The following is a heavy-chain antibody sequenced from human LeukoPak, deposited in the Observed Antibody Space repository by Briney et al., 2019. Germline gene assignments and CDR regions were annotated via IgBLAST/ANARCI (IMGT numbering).Heavy chain of an antibody. CDR3: ARTHPTLAAADY. J-gene: IGHJ4*02. CDR2: IYHSGST. V-gene: IGHV4-38-2*02. CDR1: GYSISSGYY. D-gene: IGHD6-13*01. Sequence: SETLSLTCTVSGYSISSGYYWGWIRQPPGKGLEWIGSIYHSGSTYYNPSLKSRVTMSVDTSKNQFSLKLSSVTAADTAVYYCARTHPTLAAADYWGQGTLVTVSS.